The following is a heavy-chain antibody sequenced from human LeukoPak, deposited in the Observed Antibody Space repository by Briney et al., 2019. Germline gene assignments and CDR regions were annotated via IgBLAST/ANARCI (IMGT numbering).Heavy chain of an antibody. Sequence: SVKVSCKASGGTFSTYAITWVRQAPGQGLEWMGGIIPIFGTANYAQKFQDRVTITTHASTSTVYMELTSLRSEDTAVYYCARTPQHSYYYYNMDVWGKGTTVTVAS. D-gene: IGHD5-18*01. V-gene: IGHV1-69*05. J-gene: IGHJ6*03. CDR2: IIPIFGTA. CDR3: ARTPQHSYYYYNMDV. CDR1: GGTFSTYA.